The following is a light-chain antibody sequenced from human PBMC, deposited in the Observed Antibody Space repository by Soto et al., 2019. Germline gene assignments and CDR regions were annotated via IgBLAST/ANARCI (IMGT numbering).Light chain of an antibody. V-gene: IGKV1-5*01. J-gene: IGKJ1*01. CDR1: QSISSR. Sequence: DIQMTQSPSTLSASVGDRVTITCRASQSISSRLAWYQQKPGKAPKLLIYDASSLESGVPSRFSGSGSGTEFTLSLRSLQPDDFATYYCQQYNSYSPRTFGQGTKVEIK. CDR3: QQYNSYSPRT. CDR2: DAS.